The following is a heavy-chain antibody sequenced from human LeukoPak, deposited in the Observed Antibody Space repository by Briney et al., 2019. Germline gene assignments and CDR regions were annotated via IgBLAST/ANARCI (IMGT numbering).Heavy chain of an antibody. CDR3: ARWGLEDSSGFFYFDS. Sequence: GESLKISCEASGYKFSDFWIAWVRQMPEKGLEWMGVILPDQSEPRYHPSFEGQLTISADTSFSTTSLQWTGLKASDSALYFCARWGLEDSSGFFYFDSWGQGTLVTVSS. CDR2: ILPDQSEP. V-gene: IGHV5-51*01. CDR1: GYKFSDFW. D-gene: IGHD3-22*01. J-gene: IGHJ4*02.